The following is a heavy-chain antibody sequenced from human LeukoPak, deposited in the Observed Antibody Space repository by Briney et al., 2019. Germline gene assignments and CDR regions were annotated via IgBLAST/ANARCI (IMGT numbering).Heavy chain of an antibody. Sequence: GGSLRLSCAASGFTYSNYAMNWVRQAPGKGLEWVSYISSSGSTIYYADSVKGRFTISRDNAKNSLYLQMNSLRAEDTAVYYCARDSRHSGSYYFDYWGQGTLVTVSS. CDR2: ISSSGSTI. CDR1: GFTYSNYA. J-gene: IGHJ4*02. V-gene: IGHV3-48*03. CDR3: ARDSRHSGSYYFDY. D-gene: IGHD1-26*01.